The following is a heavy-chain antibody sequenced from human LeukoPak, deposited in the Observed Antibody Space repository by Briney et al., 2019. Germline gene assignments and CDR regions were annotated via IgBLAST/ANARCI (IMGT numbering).Heavy chain of an antibody. CDR1: GFTFSSYA. D-gene: IGHD3-16*01. J-gene: IGHJ4*02. Sequence: SGGSLRLSCVASGFTFSSYAMSWVRQAPGKGLEWVSAISGSGGSTYYADSVKGRFTISRDNSKNTLYLQINSLRAEDTAVYYCAKDLNQGLWDWGQGTLVTVSS. V-gene: IGHV3-23*01. CDR2: ISGSGGST. CDR3: AKDLNQGLWD.